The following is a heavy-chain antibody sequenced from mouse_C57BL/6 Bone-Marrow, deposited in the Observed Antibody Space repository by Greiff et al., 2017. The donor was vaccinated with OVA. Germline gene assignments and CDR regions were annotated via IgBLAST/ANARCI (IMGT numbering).Heavy chain of an antibody. CDR2: FYPGSGSI. J-gene: IGHJ2*01. CDR1: GYTFTEYT. Sequence: QVQLQQSGAELVKPGASVKLSCKASGYTFTEYTIHWVKQRSGQGLEWIGWFYPGSGSIKYNEKFKDKATLTADKSSSTVYMELSRLTSEDSAVYFCARHHRKERSYYYGSSPAWFAYWGQGTTLTVSS. V-gene: IGHV1-62-2*01. CDR3: ARHHRKERSYYYGSSPAWFAY. D-gene: IGHD1-1*01.